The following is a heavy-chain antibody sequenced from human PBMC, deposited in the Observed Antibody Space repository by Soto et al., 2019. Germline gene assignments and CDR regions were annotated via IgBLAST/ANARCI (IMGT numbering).Heavy chain of an antibody. D-gene: IGHD5-18*01. CDR1: GFTFSSYA. CDR2: ISGSGGST. J-gene: IGHJ4*02. CDR3: AEVGGYSYGYVDYFDY. Sequence: EVQLLESGGGLVQPGGSLRLSCAASGFTFSSYAMSWVRQAPGKGLEWVSAISGSGGSTYYADSVKGRFTISRDNSKNTLYLQMNSLRAEDTAVYYCAEVGGYSYGYVDYFDYWGQGTLVTVSS. V-gene: IGHV3-23*01.